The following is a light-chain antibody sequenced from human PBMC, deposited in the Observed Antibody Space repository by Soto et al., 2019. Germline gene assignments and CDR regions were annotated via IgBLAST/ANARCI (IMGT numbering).Light chain of an antibody. V-gene: IGKV1-39*01. CDR3: QQRYSTPRT. CDR2: AAS. CDR1: QSISNY. J-gene: IGKJ1*01. Sequence: DIQMTQSPSSLSASVGDRVTITCRASQSISNYLNWYEQKPGKAPKLLMYAASSLQSGVPSRFSGSGSGTDFTLTISSLQPEDFATYCCQQRYSTPRTFGQGTKVEIK.